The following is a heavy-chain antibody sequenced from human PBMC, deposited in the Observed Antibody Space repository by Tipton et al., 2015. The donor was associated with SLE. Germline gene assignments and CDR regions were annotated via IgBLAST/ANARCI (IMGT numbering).Heavy chain of an antibody. J-gene: IGHJ4*02. CDR2: INPNDGVT. CDR3: AKGGDVSRYYDWFLD. D-gene: IGHD3-9*01. V-gene: IGHV1-2*02. CDR1: GYTFTGYY. Sequence: QVQLVQSGAEVKKPGASVKVSCKASGYTFTGYYMHWVRQAPGQGLEWMGWINPNDGVTYYAQKFQGRVTMTRDTSISTAYMELSSLRSDDTAVFYCAKGGDVSRYYDWFLDWGQGTLVTVSS.